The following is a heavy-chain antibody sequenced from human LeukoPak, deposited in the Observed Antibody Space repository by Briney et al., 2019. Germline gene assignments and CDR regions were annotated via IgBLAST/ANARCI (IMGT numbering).Heavy chain of an antibody. D-gene: IGHD5-18*01. V-gene: IGHV4-38-2*01. Sequence: KTSETLSLTCAVSGYSISSGYYWGWIRQPPGKGLEWIGSIYHSGSTYYNPSLKSRVTISVDTSKNQFSLKLSSVTAADTAVYYCATSGYSYGDPNFDYWGQGTLVTVSS. CDR3: ATSGYSYGDPNFDY. J-gene: IGHJ4*02. CDR1: GYSISSGYY. CDR2: IYHSGST.